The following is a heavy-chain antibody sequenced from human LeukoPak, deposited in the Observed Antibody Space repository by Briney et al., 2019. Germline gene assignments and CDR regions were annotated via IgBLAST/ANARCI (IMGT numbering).Heavy chain of an antibody. J-gene: IGHJ5*02. V-gene: IGHV3-21*01. CDR1: GFTLSNYD. CDR3: ARADCSSSTCYLRRSWFDP. Sequence: GGSLRLSCAASGFTLSNYDMNWVRQAPGKGLGGVSSIGTSSRYIYYKDSVRGRFTISRDDAKNSLHLEMNSLRAEDTAVYYCARADCSSSTCYLRRSWFDPWGQGTLVTVSS. D-gene: IGHD2-2*01. CDR2: IGTSSRYI.